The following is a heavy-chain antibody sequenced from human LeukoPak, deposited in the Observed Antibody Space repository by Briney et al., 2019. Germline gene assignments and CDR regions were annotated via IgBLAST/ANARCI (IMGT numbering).Heavy chain of an antibody. V-gene: IGHV3-23*01. J-gene: IGHJ4*02. CDR3: AKVLLFLEWYQGLDY. D-gene: IGHD3-3*01. Sequence: QPGGSLRLSCAASGFTFSSYAMSWVRQAPGKGLEWVSAISGSGGSTYYADSVKGRITISRDNSKNTLYLQMNSLRAEDTAVYYCAKVLLFLEWYQGLDYWGQGTLVTVSS. CDR1: GFTFSSYA. CDR2: ISGSGGST.